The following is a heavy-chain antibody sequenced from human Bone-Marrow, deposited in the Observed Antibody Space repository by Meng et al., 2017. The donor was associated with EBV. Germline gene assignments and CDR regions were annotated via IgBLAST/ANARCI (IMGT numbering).Heavy chain of an antibody. CDR3: ANGPGDYYDRMGDY. CDR1: GGTFSSYA. CDR2: IIPIFGTA. V-gene: IGHV1-69*06. D-gene: IGHD3-22*01. J-gene: IGHJ4*02. Sequence: QVQLVHSAAEVKKPVSSVKVPCKASGGTFSSYAISWVRQAPGQWLEWMGGIIPIFGTANYAQKFQGRVTITADKSTSTAYMELSSLRSEDTAVYYCANGPGDYYDRMGDYWGQGTLVTVSS.